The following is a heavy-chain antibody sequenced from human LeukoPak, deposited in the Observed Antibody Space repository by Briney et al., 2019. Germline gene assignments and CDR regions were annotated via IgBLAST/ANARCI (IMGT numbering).Heavy chain of an antibody. D-gene: IGHD3-22*01. CDR1: GYSFTSYY. J-gene: IGHJ4*02. V-gene: IGHV1-46*01. CDR2: INPSGGST. CDR3: ARSYYYDSSAFLDY. Sequence: ASVKASCKASGYSFTSYYMHWVRRAPGQGLEWRGIINPSGGSTSYAQKFQGRVTMTRDTSTSTIYMELSSLRSEDTAVYYCARSYYYDSSAFLDYWGQGTLVTVSS.